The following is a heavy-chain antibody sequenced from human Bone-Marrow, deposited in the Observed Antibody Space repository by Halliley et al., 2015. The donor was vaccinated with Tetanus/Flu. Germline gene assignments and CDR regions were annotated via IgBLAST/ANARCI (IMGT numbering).Heavy chain of an antibody. V-gene: IGHV5-51*01. CDR2: IYPGNSKA. CDR1: GYSFGSYW. J-gene: IGHJ6*02. Sequence: VQLVQSGAEVKKPGESLKISCKASGYSFGSYWIAWVRQMPGKGLEWMGVIYPGNSKAKYSPSFQGQVTISADKSITTAYLQWSSLKASESAMYSCPVLFSDSLFRVWLDHYPGLDVWGQGTTVIVSS. CDR3: PVLFSDSLFRVWLDHYPGLDV. D-gene: IGHD3-22*01.